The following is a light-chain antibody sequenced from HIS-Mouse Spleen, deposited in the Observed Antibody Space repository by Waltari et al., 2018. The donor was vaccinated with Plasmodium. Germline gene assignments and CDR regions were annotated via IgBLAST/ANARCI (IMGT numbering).Light chain of an antibody. Sequence: SYELTQPPSVSVSPGQTARITCSGDALPKKYAYWYQQKSGQAPVLVIYEDRKRPSGIPERFSGSSSGTMATLTIRWAQVEDEADYYCYSTDSSGNHRVFGGGTKLTVL. J-gene: IGLJ3*02. CDR3: YSTDSSGNHRV. V-gene: IGLV3-10*01. CDR1: ALPKKY. CDR2: EDR.